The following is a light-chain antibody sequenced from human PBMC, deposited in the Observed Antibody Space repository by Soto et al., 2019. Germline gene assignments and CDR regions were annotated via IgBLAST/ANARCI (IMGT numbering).Light chain of an antibody. J-gene: IGKJ2*01. V-gene: IGKV1-39*01. CDR1: QSISTY. Sequence: DIQMTQSPSSPSASVGDRVIITCRASQSISTYLNWYQQKPGKAPKLLIYAASSLQSGVPSRFSGSGSGTGFTLTISSLQPEDFATYYCQQSFSTPYTFGQGTKLEIK. CDR2: AAS. CDR3: QQSFSTPYT.